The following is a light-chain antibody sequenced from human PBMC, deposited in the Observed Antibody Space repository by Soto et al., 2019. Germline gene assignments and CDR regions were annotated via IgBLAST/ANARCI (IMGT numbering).Light chain of an antibody. V-gene: IGKV3-20*01. J-gene: IGKJ1*01. CDR1: QSVSGSH. Sequence: EVVLTQSPGTLSLSPGDRATLSCRASQSVSGSHLAWYQQKPGQAPRLLIYGASSRATGIPHRFSGSGSGTDFTLTISRLEPEDFAVYYCQQYGTSPQTFGQGPKVEIK. CDR3: QQYGTSPQT. CDR2: GAS.